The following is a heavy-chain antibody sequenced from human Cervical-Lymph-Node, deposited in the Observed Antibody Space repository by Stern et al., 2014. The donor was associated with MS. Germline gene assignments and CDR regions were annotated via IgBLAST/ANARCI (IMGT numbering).Heavy chain of an antibody. D-gene: IGHD6-19*01. J-gene: IGHJ4*02. CDR1: RYTFTAYS. CDR2: VNPNPGAT. V-gene: IGHV1-2*02. CDR3: AAASTTSSASPFDY. Sequence: DQLVESGAEVKKPGASLKVSCQTSRYTFTAYSFHWVRQAPGQGLQWMGWVNPNPGATTYAKQFRGRVTMTRDSSINTAYMELSRLTSDDTAVYYCAAASTTSSASPFDYWGQGTLLTVSS.